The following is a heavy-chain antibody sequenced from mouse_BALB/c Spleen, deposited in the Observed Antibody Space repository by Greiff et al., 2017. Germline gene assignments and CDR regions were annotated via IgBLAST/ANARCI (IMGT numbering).Heavy chain of an antibody. CDR1: GFTFSDYY. Sequence: EVMLVESGGGLVKPGGSLKLSCAASGFTFSDYYMYWVRQTPEKRLEWVATISDGGSYTYYPDSVKGRFTISRDNAKNNLYLQMSSLKSEDTAMYYCARDRGNDGYYGAMDYWGQGTSVTVSS. CDR2: ISDGGSYT. V-gene: IGHV5-4*02. CDR3: ARDRGNDGYYGAMDY. D-gene: IGHD2-3*01. J-gene: IGHJ4*01.